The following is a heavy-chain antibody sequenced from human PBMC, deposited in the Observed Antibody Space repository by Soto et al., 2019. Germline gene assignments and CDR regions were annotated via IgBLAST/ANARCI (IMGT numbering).Heavy chain of an antibody. Sequence: GASVKVSCKASGYTFTSYGISWVRQAPGQGLEWMGWISAYNGNTNYAQKLQGRVTMTTDTSTSTAYMELRSLRSDDTAVYYCARDGLARITMVRGVSQWGQGTLVTVSS. V-gene: IGHV1-18*01. CDR1: GYTFTSYG. D-gene: IGHD3-10*01. J-gene: IGHJ4*02. CDR3: ARDGLARITMVRGVSQ. CDR2: ISAYNGNT.